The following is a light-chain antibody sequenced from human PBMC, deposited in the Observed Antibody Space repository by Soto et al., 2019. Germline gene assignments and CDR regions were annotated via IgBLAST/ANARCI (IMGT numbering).Light chain of an antibody. J-gene: IGKJ3*01. Sequence: DIQMTQSPSSLSASVGDRVTITCRASQSISSYLNWHQQNPGKAPKLLIYAASSLQSGVPSRFSGSGSGTDFTLTISSLQPEDFATYYCQQNYSTPLAFGPGTKVYIK. CDR3: QQNYSTPLA. CDR1: QSISSY. V-gene: IGKV1-39*01. CDR2: AAS.